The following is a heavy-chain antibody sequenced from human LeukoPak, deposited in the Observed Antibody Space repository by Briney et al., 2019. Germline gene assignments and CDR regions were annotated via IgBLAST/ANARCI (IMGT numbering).Heavy chain of an antibody. CDR3: ARPGVGFDY. CDR1: GFTFTSYW. CDR2: INSDGTIT. Sequence: PGGSLRLSCAASGFTFTSYWMHWVRQAPGKGLVWLSRINSDGTITSYADSLEGRFTISRDNAKNTVYLQMNGLRAEDTAVYYCARPGVGFDYWGQGALVTVSS. J-gene: IGHJ4*02. V-gene: IGHV3-74*01.